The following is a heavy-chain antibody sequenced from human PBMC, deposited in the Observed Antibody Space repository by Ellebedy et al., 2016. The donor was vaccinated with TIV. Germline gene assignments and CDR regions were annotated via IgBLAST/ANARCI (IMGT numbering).Heavy chain of an antibody. J-gene: IGHJ4*02. CDR2: IKQDGSEK. V-gene: IGHV3-7*01. CDR1: GFIFSLHW. CDR3: AGGPGGYSYGDY. Sequence: GESLKISCEASGFIFSLHWMSWVRQAPGKGLEWVANIKQDGSEKYYVDSVKGRFTISNDSAKNTLYLQMSRLRVDDTAVYYCAGGPGGYSYGDYWGQGTLVTVSP. D-gene: IGHD5-18*01.